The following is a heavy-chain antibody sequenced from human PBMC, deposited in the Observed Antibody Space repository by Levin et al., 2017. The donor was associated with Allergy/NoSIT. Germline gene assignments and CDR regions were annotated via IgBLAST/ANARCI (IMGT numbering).Heavy chain of an antibody. V-gene: IGHV3-30*18. CDR1: GFTFSSYG. D-gene: IGHD3-16*01. CDR2: ISYDGSNK. J-gene: IGHJ4*02. CDR3: AKDVSGGVWGSTFDY. Sequence: GGSLRLSCAASGFTFSSYGMHWVRQAPGKGLEWVAVISYDGSNKYYADSVKGRFTISRDNSKNTLYLQMNSLRAEDTAVYYCAKDVSGGVWGSTFDYWGQGTLVTVSS.